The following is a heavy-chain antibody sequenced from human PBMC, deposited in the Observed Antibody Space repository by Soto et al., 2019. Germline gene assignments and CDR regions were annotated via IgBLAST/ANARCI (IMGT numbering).Heavy chain of an antibody. D-gene: IGHD6-19*01. CDR3: AREGGRIAVNYYGMDV. J-gene: IGHJ6*02. CDR2: ISGSGGST. V-gene: IGHV3-23*01. Sequence: GGSLRLSCAASGFTFSSYAMSWVRQAPGKGLEWVSAISGSGGSTYYADSVKGRFTISRDNSKNTLYLQMNSLRAEDTAVYYCAREGGRIAVNYYGMDVWGQGTTVTVSS. CDR1: GFTFSSYA.